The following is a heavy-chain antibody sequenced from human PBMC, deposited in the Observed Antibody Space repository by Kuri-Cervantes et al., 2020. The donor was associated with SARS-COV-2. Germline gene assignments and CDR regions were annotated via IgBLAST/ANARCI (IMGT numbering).Heavy chain of an antibody. CDR3: ARGLNIAQPVDFDY. V-gene: IGHV3-21*01. CDR2: ISSSSSYI. Sequence: GESLKTPCAASGFTFSSYAMHWVRQAPGKGLEWVSSISSSSSYIYYADSVKGRFTISRDNAKNSLYLQMNSLRAEDTAVYYCARGLNIAQPVDFDYWGQGTLVTVSS. CDR1: GFTFSSYA. D-gene: IGHD2/OR15-2a*01. J-gene: IGHJ4*02.